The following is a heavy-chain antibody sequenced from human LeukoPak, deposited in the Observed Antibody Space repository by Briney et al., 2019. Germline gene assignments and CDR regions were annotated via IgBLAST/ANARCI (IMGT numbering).Heavy chain of an antibody. CDR3: ARQWTTVAPYWYFDL. Sequence: SETLSLTCTVSGGSISSYYWSWIRQPPGKGLQWIGDISYSGSTNYNPSLKSRVTISLDTSKKQLSLKLRSVTAAVTAVYYCARQWTTVAPYWYFDLWGRGTLITVSS. CDR2: ISYSGST. V-gene: IGHV4-59*01. J-gene: IGHJ2*01. D-gene: IGHD4-23*01. CDR1: GGSISSYY.